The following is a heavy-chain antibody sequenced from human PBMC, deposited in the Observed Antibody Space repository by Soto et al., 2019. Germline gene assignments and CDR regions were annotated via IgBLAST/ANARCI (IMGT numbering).Heavy chain of an antibody. Sequence: SVKVCCKASGGTFSSYAISWVRQEHGQGLEWMGGIIPIFGTANYAQKFQGRVTITADESTSTAYMELSSLRSEDTAVYYCARSVVVAAYNWFDPWGQGTLVTVSS. CDR3: ARSVVVAAYNWFDP. D-gene: IGHD2-15*01. J-gene: IGHJ5*02. CDR1: GGTFSSYA. CDR2: IIPIFGTA. V-gene: IGHV1-69*13.